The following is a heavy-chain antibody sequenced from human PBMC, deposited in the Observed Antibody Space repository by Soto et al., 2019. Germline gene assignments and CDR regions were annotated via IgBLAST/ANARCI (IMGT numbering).Heavy chain of an antibody. D-gene: IGHD3-3*01. Sequence: QVQLQESGPALVKPSETLSLICTVSGGSTTTYYWSWIRQPPGKGLEWIALIRYSGATYYNPSLKSRVTISLDAPRNQFSMKLSSVTAADTAVYYCAGGSGWLPDSWSQGTLVTVSS. CDR2: IRYSGAT. J-gene: IGHJ5*02. CDR3: AGGSGWLPDS. V-gene: IGHV4-59*01. CDR1: GGSTTTYY.